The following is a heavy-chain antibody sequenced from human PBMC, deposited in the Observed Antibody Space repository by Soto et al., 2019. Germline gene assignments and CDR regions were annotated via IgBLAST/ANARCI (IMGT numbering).Heavy chain of an antibody. V-gene: IGHV3-33*01. CDR3: ARESITMVRGVDY. Sequence: PGGSLRLSCAASGFTFSSYGMHWVRQAPGKGLEWVAVIWYDGSNKYYADSVKGRFTISRDNSKNTLYLQMNSLRAEDTAVYYCARESITMVRGVDYWGQGTLVTVSS. D-gene: IGHD3-10*01. CDR1: GFTFSSYG. J-gene: IGHJ4*02. CDR2: IWYDGSNK.